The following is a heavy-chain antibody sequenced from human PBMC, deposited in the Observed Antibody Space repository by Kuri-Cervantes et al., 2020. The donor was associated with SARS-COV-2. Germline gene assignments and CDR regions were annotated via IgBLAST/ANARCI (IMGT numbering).Heavy chain of an antibody. CDR1: GGTFSSYT. Sequence: SVKVSCKASGGTFSSYTISWVRQAPGQGLEWMGRIIPILGIANYAQKFQGRVTITADKSTSTAYMELSSLRSEDTAVYYCARDRRYCSGGSCYSGYFQHWGQGTLVTVSS. D-gene: IGHD2-15*01. CDR3: ARDRRYCSGGSCYSGYFQH. CDR2: IIPILGIA. J-gene: IGHJ1*01. V-gene: IGHV1-69*04.